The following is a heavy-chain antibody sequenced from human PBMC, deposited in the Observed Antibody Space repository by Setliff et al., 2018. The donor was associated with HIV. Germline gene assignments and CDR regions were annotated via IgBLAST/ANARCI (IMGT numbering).Heavy chain of an antibody. J-gene: IGHJ5*02. CDR1: GGSIRSHY. CDR2: IDTSGST. D-gene: IGHD2-2*01. V-gene: IGHV4-4*07. CDR3: ARPYCSTTTCFDGWFDP. Sequence: SETLSLTCSVSGGSIRSHYWGWIRQPAGKGLEWIGRIDTSGSTTYNPSLKTRVTMSVDTSKNQFSLKLSSVTAADTAVYYCARPYCSTTTCFDGWFDPWGQGTLVTVSS.